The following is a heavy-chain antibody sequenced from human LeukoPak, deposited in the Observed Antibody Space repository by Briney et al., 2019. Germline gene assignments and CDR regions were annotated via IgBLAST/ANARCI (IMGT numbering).Heavy chain of an antibody. V-gene: IGHV3-20*01. CDR3: ARDGIYCSSTSCYPRFDP. D-gene: IGHD2-2*01. Sequence: GGSLRLSCAASGFPFDDYGMSWVRQAPGKGLEWVSGINWNGGSTGYADSVKGRFTISRDNAKNSLYLQMNSLRAEDTALYHCARDGIYCSSTSCYPRFDPWGQGTLVTVSS. CDR1: GFPFDDYG. J-gene: IGHJ5*02. CDR2: INWNGGST.